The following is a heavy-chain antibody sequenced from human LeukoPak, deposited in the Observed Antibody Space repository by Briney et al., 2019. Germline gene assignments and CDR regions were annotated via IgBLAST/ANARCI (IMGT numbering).Heavy chain of an antibody. V-gene: IGHV3-48*03. D-gene: IGHD3-22*01. J-gene: IGHJ4*02. CDR3: TTLGYHLDS. CDR2: IAGSDTTT. Sequence: PRGSLRLSCLVSGFAFSAYEMNWVRQAPGKGLEWVSYIAGSDTTTYYADSVKGRFTIFRDNAKNSLYLQMNSLRAEDTALYYCTTLGYHLDSWGQGTLVTVSS. CDR1: GFAFSAYE.